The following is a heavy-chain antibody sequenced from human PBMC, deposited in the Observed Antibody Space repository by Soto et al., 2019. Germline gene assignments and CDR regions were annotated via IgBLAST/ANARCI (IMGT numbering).Heavy chain of an antibody. V-gene: IGHV3-9*01. Sequence: QSGGSLRLCCAASGFTFEDYAMPWVRLAPGKGLEGVSGISCNSGSIGYADSVKGRFTSSRDNAKNSLYLQMNSLRAEDTALYYCAKDIIHGVSSGGYFDSWGQGTLVTVSS. CDR2: ISCNSGSI. CDR3: AKDIIHGVSSGGYFDS. CDR1: GFTFEDYA. J-gene: IGHJ4*02. D-gene: IGHD3-10*01.